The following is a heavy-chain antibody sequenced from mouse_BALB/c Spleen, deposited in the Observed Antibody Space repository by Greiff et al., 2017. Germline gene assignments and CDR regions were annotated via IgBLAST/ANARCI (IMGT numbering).Heavy chain of an antibody. V-gene: IGHV5-17*02. D-gene: IGHD2-14*01. CDR3: ARSHYRYDWYFDV. CDR2: ISIGSSTI. Sequence: EVNVVESGGGLFHPGGSRNLSCAASDFPFGGFGMHWVRQAPEKGREWVAYISIGSSTIYYADTVKGRFTISRDNPKNTLFLQMTSLRSEDTAMYYCARSHYRYDWYFDVWGAGTTVTVSS. J-gene: IGHJ1*01. CDR1: DFPFGGFG.